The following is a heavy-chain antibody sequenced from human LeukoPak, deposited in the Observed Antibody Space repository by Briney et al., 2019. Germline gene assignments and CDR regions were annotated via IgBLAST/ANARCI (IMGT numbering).Heavy chain of an antibody. J-gene: IGHJ4*02. CDR3: ARDESSGSYYFDY. D-gene: IGHD1-26*01. Sequence: SVKVSCKASGGTFSSYAISWVRQAPGQGLEWMGGIIPIFGTANYAQKFQGRVTITADESTSTAYMELSSLRSEDTAVYYCARDESSGSYYFDYWGQGTLATVSS. V-gene: IGHV1-69*13. CDR1: GGTFSSYA. CDR2: IIPIFGTA.